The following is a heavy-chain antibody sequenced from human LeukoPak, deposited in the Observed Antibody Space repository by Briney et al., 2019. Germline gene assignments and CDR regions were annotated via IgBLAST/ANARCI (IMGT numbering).Heavy chain of an antibody. J-gene: IGHJ4*02. CDR2: ISGSGGST. CDR3: AKDPATVVTGN. CDR1: GFTFSNYA. Sequence: GGSLRLSCAASGFTFSNYAMTWVRQAPGKGLEWVSAISGSGGSTYYADSVKGRFTISRDNSKNTLYLQVNNLRAEDTAIYYCAKDPATVVTGNWGQGTLVTVSS. D-gene: IGHD4-23*01. V-gene: IGHV3-23*01.